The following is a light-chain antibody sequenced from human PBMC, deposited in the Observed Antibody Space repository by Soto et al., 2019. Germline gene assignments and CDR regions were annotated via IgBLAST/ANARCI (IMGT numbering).Light chain of an antibody. V-gene: IGKV3-20*01. CDR2: GAS. Sequence: SVLTQAPGPLALSPGERAPLVCRASQSASSTYLAWYQQKPGQAPRLLIYGASSRATGIPDRFSGSGSGTDFTLTISRLEPEDFAVYYCQQYGSSPTFGQGTRLEIK. CDR1: QSASSTY. CDR3: QQYGSSPT. J-gene: IGKJ5*01.